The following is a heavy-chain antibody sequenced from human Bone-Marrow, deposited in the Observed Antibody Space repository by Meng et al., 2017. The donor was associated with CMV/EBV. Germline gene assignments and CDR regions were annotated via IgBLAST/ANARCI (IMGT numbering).Heavy chain of an antibody. Sequence: SVKVSCKASGGTFSRYAISWVRQAPGQGLEWMGGIIPILGIANYAQKFQGRVTITADKSTSTAYMELSSLRSDDTAVYYCARDNYDFWSGYSYYYYGMDVWGQGTTVTVSS. CDR1: GGTFSRYA. V-gene: IGHV1-69*10. CDR3: ARDNYDFWSGYSYYYYGMDV. D-gene: IGHD3-3*01. J-gene: IGHJ6*02. CDR2: IIPILGIA.